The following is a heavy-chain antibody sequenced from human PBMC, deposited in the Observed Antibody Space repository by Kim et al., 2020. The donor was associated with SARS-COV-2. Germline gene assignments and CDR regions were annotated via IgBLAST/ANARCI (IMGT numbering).Heavy chain of an antibody. CDR3: AAGVPNCSGGSCYKSPEFYYYYGMDV. D-gene: IGHD2-15*01. CDR1: GFTFTSSA. Sequence: SVKVSCKASGFTFTSSAVQWVRQARGQRLEWIGWIVVGSGNTNYAQKFQERVTITRDMSTSTAYMELSSLRSEDTAVYYCAAGVPNCSGGSCYKSPEFYYYYGMDVWGQGTTVTVSS. CDR2: IVVGSGNT. J-gene: IGHJ6*02. V-gene: IGHV1-58*01.